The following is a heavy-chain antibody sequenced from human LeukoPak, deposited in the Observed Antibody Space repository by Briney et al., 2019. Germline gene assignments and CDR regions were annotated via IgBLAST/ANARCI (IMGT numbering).Heavy chain of an antibody. Sequence: PGGSLKLSCAASGFTFSDFAMNWVRQAPGKGLEWVSSITRVSTYTYYSESVQGRFTISRDNHKDLLYLQLNSLRGDDSGIYYCTRGRNDYGDPDAFDIWGQGTVVTVSS. CDR3: TRGRNDYGDPDAFDI. J-gene: IGHJ3*02. V-gene: IGHV3-21*01. CDR1: GFTFSDFA. D-gene: IGHD4-17*01. CDR2: ITRVSTYT.